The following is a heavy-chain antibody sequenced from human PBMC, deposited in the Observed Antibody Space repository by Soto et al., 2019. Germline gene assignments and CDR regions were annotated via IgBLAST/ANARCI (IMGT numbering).Heavy chain of an antibody. CDR2: IYYSGST. D-gene: IGHD5-12*01. J-gene: IGHJ6*04. V-gene: IGHV4-59*08. CDR1: GGSISSSY. Sequence: SETLSLTCTVSGGSISSSYWSWIRQPPGKGLDWIGYIYYSGSTNYNPSLKSPVTISVDTSKNQFSLKLSAVTAAATAVSYCARYVHIVATNSYGMDVWGKVIKVTDSS. CDR3: ARYVHIVATNSYGMDV.